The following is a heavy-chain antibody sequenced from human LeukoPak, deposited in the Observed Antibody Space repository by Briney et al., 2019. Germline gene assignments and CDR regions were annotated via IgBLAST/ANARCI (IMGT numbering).Heavy chain of an antibody. J-gene: IGHJ3*02. CDR2: INNNGSN. CDR3: ARGLGYSYAEGDAFDI. D-gene: IGHD5-18*01. Sequence: PSETLSLTCAVYGGSFSGYYWSWIRQPPGKGLEWIGEINNNGSNNKNPSIKSRVTISVDTSKNQFSLKLSSVTAADTALYYCARGLGYSYAEGDAFDIWGQGTMPSV. CDR1: GGSFSGYY. V-gene: IGHV4-34*01.